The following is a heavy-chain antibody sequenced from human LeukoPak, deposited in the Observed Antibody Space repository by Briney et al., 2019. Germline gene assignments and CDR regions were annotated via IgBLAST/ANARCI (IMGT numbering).Heavy chain of an antibody. D-gene: IGHD2-2*01. V-gene: IGHV4-39*01. J-gene: IGHJ4*02. CDR3: ARHLPAAAIPFDY. CDR2: IYYSGST. Sequence: SETLSLTCTVSGGSISSSSYYWGWIRQPPGKGLEWIGSIYYSGSTYYNPSLKSRVTISVDTSKNQFSLKLSSVTAADTAVYYCARHLPAAAIPFDYWGQGTLVTVSS. CDR1: GGSISSSSYY.